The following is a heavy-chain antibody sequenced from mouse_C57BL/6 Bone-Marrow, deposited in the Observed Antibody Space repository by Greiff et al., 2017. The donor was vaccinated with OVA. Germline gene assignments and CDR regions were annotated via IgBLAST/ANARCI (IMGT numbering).Heavy chain of an antibody. CDR1: GYAFSSSW. J-gene: IGHJ2*01. Sequence: VQLQQSGPELVKPGASVKISCKASGYAFSSSWMNWVKQRPGKGLEWIGRIYPGDGDTNYNGKFKGKATLTADNSSSTAYMQLSSLTSEDSAVYFCARLGDYYGSSFDYWGQGTTRTVSS. CDR3: ARLGDYYGSSFDY. CDR2: IYPGDGDT. D-gene: IGHD1-1*01. V-gene: IGHV1-82*01.